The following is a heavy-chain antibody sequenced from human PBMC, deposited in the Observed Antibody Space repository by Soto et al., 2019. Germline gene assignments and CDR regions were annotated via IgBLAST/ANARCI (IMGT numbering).Heavy chain of an antibody. J-gene: IGHJ3*02. D-gene: IGHD6-13*01. CDR2: IYTSGST. CDR3: ARDLGAAAHGAAFDI. V-gene: IGHV4-4*07. CDR1: GGYISSYY. Sequence: PSETLSLTCTVSGGYISSYYWSWIRQPAGKGLEWIGRIYTSGSTNYNPSLKSRVTMSVDTSKNQFSLKLSSVTAADTAVYYCARDLGAAAHGAAFDIWGQGTMVTVS.